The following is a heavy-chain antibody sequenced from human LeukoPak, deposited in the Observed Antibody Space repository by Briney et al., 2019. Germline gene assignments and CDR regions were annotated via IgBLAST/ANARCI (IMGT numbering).Heavy chain of an antibody. Sequence: PSETLSLTCAVYGGSFSGYYWSWIRQPPGKGLEWIGEINHSGSTNYNPSLKSRVTISVDTSKNQFSLKLSSVTAADTAVYYCARGLGFSIEARHHYYYMDVWGKGTTVTVSS. CDR3: ARGLGFSIEARHHYYYMDV. V-gene: IGHV4-34*01. CDR1: GGSFSGYY. D-gene: IGHD6-6*01. CDR2: INHSGST. J-gene: IGHJ6*03.